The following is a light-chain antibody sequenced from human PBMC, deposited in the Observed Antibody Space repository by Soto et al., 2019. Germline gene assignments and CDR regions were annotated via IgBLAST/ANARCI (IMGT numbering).Light chain of an antibody. V-gene: IGKV1-39*01. J-gene: IGKJ1*01. CDR3: QQSYSTPWT. Sequence: DIQMTQSPSSLSASVGDRVTITCRASQGISSYLNWYQQKPGKAPKLLIYAASSLQSGVPSRFSGSGSGTDFTLTISSLHPEDFATYYCQQSYSTPWTFGQGTKVDIK. CDR2: AAS. CDR1: QGISSY.